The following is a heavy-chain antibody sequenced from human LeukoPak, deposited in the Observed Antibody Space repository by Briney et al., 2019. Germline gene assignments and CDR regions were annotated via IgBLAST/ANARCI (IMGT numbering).Heavy chain of an antibody. J-gene: IGHJ6*02. Sequence: KPSETLSLTYAVYGGFFSDCYWSWIRQPPGKGLEWIGEINHSGSINYNPSLKSRVTISVDTPKNQFSVKLSSVTAADTAVYYCARGGTTGPHMYGFDVWGQGTTVTVSS. D-gene: IGHD1-1*01. CDR2: INHSGSI. CDR3: ARGGTTGPHMYGFDV. CDR1: GGFFSDCY. V-gene: IGHV4-34*01.